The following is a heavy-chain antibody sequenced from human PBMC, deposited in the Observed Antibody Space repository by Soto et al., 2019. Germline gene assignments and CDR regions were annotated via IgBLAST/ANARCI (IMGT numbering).Heavy chain of an antibody. J-gene: IGHJ4*02. CDR1: GFSFTAYS. V-gene: IGHV3-48*02. Sequence: EVQLVESGGGLVQPGGSLRLSCAASGFSFTAYSLNWVRQAPGKGLEWLSYISYSTTSKYYADSVKGRFTISRDNATYLVYLQMNSLRDEDTAVYYCAREKEWAFDHWGQGILVAVSS. CDR3: AREKEWAFDH. CDR2: ISYSTTSK. D-gene: IGHD1-26*01.